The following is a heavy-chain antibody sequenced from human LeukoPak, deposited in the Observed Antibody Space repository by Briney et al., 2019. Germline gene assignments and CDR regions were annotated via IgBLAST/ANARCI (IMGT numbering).Heavy chain of an antibody. CDR3: ARHERLAFFDY. CDR1: GASISSDY. V-gene: IGHV4-59*08. Sequence: SETLSLTCTVSGASISSDYWSWIRQPPGKGLECIGNIYYAGSTNYNPSLKSRVTISVDTSKNQFSLTLSSVTAADTAVYYCARHERLAFFDYWGQGTLVTVSS. D-gene: IGHD3-16*01. J-gene: IGHJ4*02. CDR2: IYYAGST.